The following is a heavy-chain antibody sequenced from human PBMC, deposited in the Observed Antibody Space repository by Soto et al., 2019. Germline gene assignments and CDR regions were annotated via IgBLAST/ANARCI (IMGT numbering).Heavy chain of an antibody. CDR2: ISYDGSNK. V-gene: IGHV3-30-3*01. Sequence: GGSLRLACAASGFTFSSYAMHWVRQAPGKGLEWVAVISYDGSNKYYADSVKGRFTISRDNSKNTLYLQMNSLRAEDTAVYYCARGGYSYGYNDYWGQGTLVTVS. CDR3: ARGGYSYGYNDY. D-gene: IGHD5-18*01. CDR1: GFTFSSYA. J-gene: IGHJ4*02.